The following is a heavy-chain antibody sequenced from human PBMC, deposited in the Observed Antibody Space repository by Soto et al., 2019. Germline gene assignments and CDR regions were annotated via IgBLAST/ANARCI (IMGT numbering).Heavy chain of an antibody. Sequence: EVQLLESGGGLVQPGGSLRLSCAASGFTFSSYAMSWVRQAPGKGLEWVSAISGSGGSTYYADSVKGRFTISRDNSKNTMYLQMNSLSAEDTAVYYCAKDRRYGSGRGGMDVWGQGTTVTVSS. V-gene: IGHV3-23*01. CDR1: GFTFSSYA. J-gene: IGHJ6*02. CDR2: ISGSGGST. CDR3: AKDRRYGSGRGGMDV. D-gene: IGHD3-10*01.